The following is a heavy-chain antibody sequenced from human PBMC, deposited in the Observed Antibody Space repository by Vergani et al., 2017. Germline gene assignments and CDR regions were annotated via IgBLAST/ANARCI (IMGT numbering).Heavy chain of an antibody. CDR2: IYYSGGT. J-gene: IGHJ3*02. Sequence: QVQLQESGPGLVKPSETLSLTCTVSGGSVSSGSYYWSWIRQPAGKGLEWIGYIYYSGGTNYNPSLKSRVTISVDTSKNQFSLKLSSVTAADTAVYYCAREVPTIFGVGAFDIWGQGTMVTVSS. CDR3: AREVPTIFGVGAFDI. CDR1: GGSVSSGSYY. V-gene: IGHV4-61*10. D-gene: IGHD3-3*01.